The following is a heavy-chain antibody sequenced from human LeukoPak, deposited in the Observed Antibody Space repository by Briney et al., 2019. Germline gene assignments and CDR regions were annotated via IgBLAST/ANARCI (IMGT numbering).Heavy chain of an antibody. Sequence: GGSLRLSCAASGFTFNSFWMHWVRQAPGKGLVWVSRINGDGSSTTYADSVKGRFTISRDNAKNTVYLQMNSLRAEDTAVYYCARPQHGDLYAFDIWGQGTMVTVSS. CDR3: ARPQHGDLYAFDI. V-gene: IGHV3-74*01. J-gene: IGHJ3*02. CDR1: GFTFNSFW. D-gene: IGHD4-17*01. CDR2: INGDGSST.